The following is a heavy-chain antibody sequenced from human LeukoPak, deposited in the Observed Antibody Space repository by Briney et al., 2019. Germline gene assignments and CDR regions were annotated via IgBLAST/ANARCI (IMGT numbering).Heavy chain of an antibody. CDR2: IYYSGNS. V-gene: IGHV4-59*01. Sequence: PSETLSLTCTVSGVSITSYYWSWIRQPPGKGLEWIGNIYYSGNSNYNPSLKSRVTISVDTSQNHFSLKLSPVTAADTAVYYCAKPTYSGSYYKDQFDSWGQGTLVAVSS. CDR1: GVSITSYY. J-gene: IGHJ4*02. CDR3: AKPTYSGSYYKDQFDS. D-gene: IGHD1-26*01.